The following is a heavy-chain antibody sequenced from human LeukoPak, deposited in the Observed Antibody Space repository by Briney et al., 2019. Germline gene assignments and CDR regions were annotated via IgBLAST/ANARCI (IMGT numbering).Heavy chain of an antibody. CDR3: AKGVVVVPAARWYYFDY. CDR1: GFTFSSYA. Sequence: GGSLRLSRAASGFTFSSYAMSWVRQAPGKGLEWVSAISGSGGSTYYADSVKGRFTISRDNSKNTLYLQMNSLRAEDTAVYYCAKGVVVVPAARWYYFDYWGQGTLVTVSS. J-gene: IGHJ4*02. CDR2: ISGSGGST. D-gene: IGHD2-2*01. V-gene: IGHV3-23*01.